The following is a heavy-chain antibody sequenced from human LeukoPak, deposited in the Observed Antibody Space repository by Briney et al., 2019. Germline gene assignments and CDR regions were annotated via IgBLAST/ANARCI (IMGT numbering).Heavy chain of an antibody. J-gene: IGHJ5*02. CDR1: GFTFDDYA. Sequence: PGGSLRLSCAASGFTFDDYAMHWVRQAPGKGLEWVSGISWNSGSIGYADSVKGRFTISSDNAKNSLYLQMNSLRAEDTALYYCAKDPFAFGGVIVHNWFDPWGQGTLVTVSS. CDR3: AKDPFAFGGVIVHNWFDP. D-gene: IGHD3-16*02. V-gene: IGHV3-9*01. CDR2: ISWNSGSI.